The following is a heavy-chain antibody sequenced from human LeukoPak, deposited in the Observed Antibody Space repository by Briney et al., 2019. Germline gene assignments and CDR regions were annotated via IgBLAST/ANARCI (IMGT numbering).Heavy chain of an antibody. V-gene: IGHV3-74*01. D-gene: IGHD3-10*01. J-gene: IGHJ3*02. CDR1: GLTFSSYW. Sequence: GGSLGLSCAASGLTFSSYWMHWVRQAPGKGLVWVSRINSDGSSTSYADSVKGRFTISRDNSKNTLYLQMNSLRAEDTAVYYCAKEGTSMVGGAFDIWGQGTMVTVSS. CDR2: INSDGSST. CDR3: AKEGTSMVGGAFDI.